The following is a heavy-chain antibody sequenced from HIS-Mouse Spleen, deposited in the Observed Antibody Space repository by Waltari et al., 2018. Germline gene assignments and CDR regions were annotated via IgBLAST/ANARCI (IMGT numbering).Heavy chain of an antibody. D-gene: IGHD6-13*01. CDR3: AREIPYSSSWYDWYFDL. J-gene: IGHJ2*01. Sequence: QLQLQESGPGLVKPSETLSLTCTVSGGSISSSSYYWGWIRQPPGKGLEWIGGINYSGRTSYNPSLKSRVTISVDTSKNQFSLKLSSVTAADTAVYYCAREIPYSSSWYDWYFDLWGRGTLVTVSS. CDR2: INYSGRT. CDR1: GGSISSSSYY. V-gene: IGHV4-39*07.